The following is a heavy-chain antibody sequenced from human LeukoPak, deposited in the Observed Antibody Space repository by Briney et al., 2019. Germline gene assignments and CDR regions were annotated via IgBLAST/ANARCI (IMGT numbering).Heavy chain of an antibody. J-gene: IGHJ6*03. D-gene: IGHD3-10*01. CDR2: INHSGST. V-gene: IGHV4-34*01. Sequence: SETLSLTCAVYGGSFSGYYWSWIRQPPGKGLEWIGEINHSGSTNYNPSLKSRVTISVDTSKNQFSLKLSSVTAADTAVYYCARHARVITMVRGVSPYYYYYMDVWGKGTTVTISS. CDR3: ARHARVITMVRGVSPYYYYYMDV. CDR1: GGSFSGYY.